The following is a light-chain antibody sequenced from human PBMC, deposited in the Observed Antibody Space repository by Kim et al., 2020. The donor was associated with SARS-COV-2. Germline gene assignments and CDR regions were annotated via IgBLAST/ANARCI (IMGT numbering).Light chain of an antibody. CDR1: KLGDKY. V-gene: IGLV3-1*01. J-gene: IGLJ2*01. Sequence: VSPGKTASITGSGDKLGDKYACWYQQKPGQSPVLVIYQDSKRPSGIPERFSGSNSGNTATLTISGTQAMDEADYYCQAWDSSTGVVFGGGTQLTVL. CDR3: QAWDSSTGVV. CDR2: QDS.